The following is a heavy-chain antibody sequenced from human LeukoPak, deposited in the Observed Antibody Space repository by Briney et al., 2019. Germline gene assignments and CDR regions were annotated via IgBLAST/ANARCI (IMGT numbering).Heavy chain of an antibody. Sequence: GGSLRLSCAASGFTFSSYSMNWVRQAPGKGLEWVSSISSSSSYTYYADSVKGRFTISRDNAKNSLYLQMNALRYEDTAIYYCARDHDWAFDLWGQGTLVTVSS. D-gene: IGHD3-9*01. J-gene: IGHJ4*02. CDR1: GFTFSSYS. V-gene: IGHV3-21*01. CDR2: ISSSSSYT. CDR3: ARDHDWAFDL.